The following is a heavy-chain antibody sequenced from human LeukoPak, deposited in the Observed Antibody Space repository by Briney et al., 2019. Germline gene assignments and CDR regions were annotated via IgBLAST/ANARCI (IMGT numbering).Heavy chain of an antibody. V-gene: IGHV3-30*02. CDR3: AKALRSRQPSYYFDY. CDR1: GFTFSSYG. J-gene: IGHJ4*02. D-gene: IGHD6-13*01. Sequence: GGSLRLSCEASGFTFSSYGMHWVRQAPGKGLEWLTFIRYDGSNKCYADSVKRRFTISRDNSKNTLYLQMNSLRPEDTAVYYCAKALRSRQPSYYFDYWGQGTLVTVSS. CDR2: IRYDGSNK.